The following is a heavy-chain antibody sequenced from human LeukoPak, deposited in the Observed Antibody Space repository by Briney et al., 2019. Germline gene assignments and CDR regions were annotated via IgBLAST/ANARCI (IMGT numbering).Heavy chain of an antibody. CDR2: IRYDGSDK. CDR1: RFTFSNYG. CDR3: AKGQLGIQSSKWFDP. J-gene: IGHJ5*02. Sequence: GGSLRLSCAASRFTFSNYGMYWVRQAPGKGLEWVAFIRYDGSDKYYADSVKGRFTVSRDNSKNTLYLQMDSLRPEDTAVYYCAKGQLGIQSSKWFDPWGQGTLVTVSS. D-gene: IGHD7-27*01. V-gene: IGHV3-30*02.